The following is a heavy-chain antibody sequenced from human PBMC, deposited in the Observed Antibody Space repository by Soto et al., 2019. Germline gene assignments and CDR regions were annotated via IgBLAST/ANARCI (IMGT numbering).Heavy chain of an antibody. Sequence: QVQLVESGGGVVQPGRSLRLSCAASGFTFSSYGMHWVRQAPGKGLEWVAVIWYDGSNKYYADSVKGRFTIFRDNSKNTLYLQMNSLRAEDTAVYYCARGSIPGSSWGRGDYFDYWGQGTLVTVSS. CDR3: ARGSIPGSSWGRGDYFDY. J-gene: IGHJ4*02. CDR1: GFTFSSYG. D-gene: IGHD6-13*01. CDR2: IWYDGSNK. V-gene: IGHV3-33*01.